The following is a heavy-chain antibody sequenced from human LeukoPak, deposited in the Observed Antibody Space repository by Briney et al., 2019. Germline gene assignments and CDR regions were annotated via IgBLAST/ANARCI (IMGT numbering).Heavy chain of an antibody. V-gene: IGHV5-51*01. D-gene: IGHD3-3*01. CDR2: IRPRVFDA. Sequence: GESLPISCQGSGYAFSNFWIAWVRQMTGKGLGWVGSIRPRVFDARYGPSFEGQVTFSVDKSISTAVLQWSCLKASDSAMYYSTRGSLYYDRDGSDGWGQGTVVT. CDR3: TRGSLYYDRDGSDG. J-gene: IGHJ4*01. CDR1: GYAFSNFW.